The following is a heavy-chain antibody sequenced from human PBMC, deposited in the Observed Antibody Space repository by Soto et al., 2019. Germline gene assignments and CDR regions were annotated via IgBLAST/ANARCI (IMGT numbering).Heavy chain of an antibody. D-gene: IGHD6-6*01. J-gene: IGHJ6*02. Sequence: SVKVSCKASGGTFSSYAISWVRQAPGQGLEWMGGIIPIFGTANYAQKFQGRVTIPADKSTSTAYMELSSLRSEDTAVYYCARDRLYSSSSGGYYYYGMDVWGQGTTVTVSS. CDR2: IIPIFGTA. V-gene: IGHV1-69*06. CDR3: ARDRLYSSSSGGYYYYGMDV. CDR1: GGTFSSYA.